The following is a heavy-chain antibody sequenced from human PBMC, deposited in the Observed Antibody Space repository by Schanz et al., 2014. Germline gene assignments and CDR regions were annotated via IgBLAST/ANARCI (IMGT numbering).Heavy chain of an antibody. Sequence: QVQLVQSGAEVKKPGASVRVSCKASGYTFTSYDFNWVRQAPGQGLEWMGWMNPDSGNTGYAQKFQGRVTMTRNTSIRTAYMELGGLKSDDSAVYCSAGGPLGTSPWGQGTLVTVSS. CDR2: MNPDSGNT. V-gene: IGHV1-8*01. CDR3: AGGPLGTSP. CDR1: GYTFTSYD. J-gene: IGHJ5*02. D-gene: IGHD5-12*01.